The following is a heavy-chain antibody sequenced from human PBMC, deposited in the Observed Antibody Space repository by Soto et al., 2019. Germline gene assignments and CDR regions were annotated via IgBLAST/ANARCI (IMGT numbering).Heavy chain of an antibody. Sequence: QVQLQESGPGLVKPSQTLSLTCTVSGGSISSGGYYWSWIRQHPGKGLEWIGYIYYSGSTYYNPSLKSRVTISVDTSKNQFSLKLSSVTAADTAVYYCASAARGDYIWGSYGGYDAFDIWGQGTMVTVSS. CDR3: ASAARGDYIWGSYGGYDAFDI. D-gene: IGHD3-16*01. J-gene: IGHJ3*02. V-gene: IGHV4-31*03. CDR2: IYYSGST. CDR1: GGSISSGGYY.